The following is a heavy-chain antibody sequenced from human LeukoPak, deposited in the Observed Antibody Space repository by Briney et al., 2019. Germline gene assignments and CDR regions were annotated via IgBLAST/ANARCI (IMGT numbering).Heavy chain of an antibody. Sequence: PGGSLRLSCAASGFTFSTYEMHWVRQAPGKGLVWVSRINADGSRTGYADSVKGRFTFSRDNARNTPYLQMNSLRAEDTAVYYCARELPREVTLDYWGQGTLVTVSS. J-gene: IGHJ4*02. V-gene: IGHV3-74*01. CDR1: GFTFSTYE. CDR2: INADGSRT. CDR3: ARELPREVTLDY. D-gene: IGHD2-21*02.